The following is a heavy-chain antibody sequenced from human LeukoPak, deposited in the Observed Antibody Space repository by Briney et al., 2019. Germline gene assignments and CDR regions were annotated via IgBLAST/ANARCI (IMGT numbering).Heavy chain of an antibody. J-gene: IGHJ4*02. Sequence: GGSLRLSCAASGFTFSSYAMSWVRQAPGKGLVWVSRINTDGSSTSYADSVKGRFTISRDNAKNTLYLQMNSLRAEDTAVYYCARDRSVEMVDYWGQGTLVTVSS. CDR1: GFTFSSYA. CDR2: INTDGSST. D-gene: IGHD5-24*01. CDR3: ARDRSVEMVDY. V-gene: IGHV3-74*01.